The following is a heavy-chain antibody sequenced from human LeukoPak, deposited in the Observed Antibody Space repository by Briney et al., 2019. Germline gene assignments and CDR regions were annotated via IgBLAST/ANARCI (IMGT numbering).Heavy chain of an antibody. V-gene: IGHV3-48*02. D-gene: IGHD3-16*01. CDR1: GFTFTSYS. CDR2: ISSSSSTI. CDR3: ATGELGGAS. Sequence: GGSLRLSCAASGFTFTSYSMNWVRQAPGKGLEWVSYISSSSSTIHYADSVKGRFTISRGNANNSLYLQMNFLRDDDTAVYFCATGELGGASWGQGTLVTVSS. J-gene: IGHJ5*02.